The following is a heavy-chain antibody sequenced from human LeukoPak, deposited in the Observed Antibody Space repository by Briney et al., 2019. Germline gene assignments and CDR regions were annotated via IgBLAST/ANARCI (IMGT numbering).Heavy chain of an antibody. V-gene: IGHV1-8*01. D-gene: IGHD3-22*01. Sequence: GASVKVSCKASGYTFTSYDINWVRQAPGQGLEWMGWINPNSGNTGYAQKFQGRVTMTRNTSISTAYMELSSLRSEDTAVYYCARGPNSSGYYYGYYYYYYMDVWGKGTTVTVSS. CDR1: GYTFTSYD. CDR3: ARGPNSSGYYYGYYYYYYMDV. CDR2: INPNSGNT. J-gene: IGHJ6*03.